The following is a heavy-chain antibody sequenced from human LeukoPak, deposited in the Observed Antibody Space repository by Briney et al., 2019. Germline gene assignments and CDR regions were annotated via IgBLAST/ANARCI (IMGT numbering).Heavy chain of an antibody. CDR3: ARGLDY. J-gene: IGHJ4*02. CDR2: IKQDGSEK. V-gene: IGHV3-7*05. CDR1: GFTFSNYW. Sequence: GGSLRLSRAASGFTFSNYWMTWVRQAPGKGLEWVANIKQDGSEKYYVDSVKGRFTISRDNAKSSLSLQMNSLRAEDAAVYYCARGLDYWGQGTLVTVSS.